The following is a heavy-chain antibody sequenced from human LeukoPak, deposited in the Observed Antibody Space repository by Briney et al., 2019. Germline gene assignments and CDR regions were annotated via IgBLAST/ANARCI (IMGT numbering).Heavy chain of an antibody. V-gene: IGHV1-2*02. J-gene: IGHJ1*01. CDR3: ARDGVGYYDSSGYYYFQH. D-gene: IGHD3-22*01. Sequence: EASVKVSFKPSGYTFTGYYMHWVRQAPGQGLEWMGWINPNSGGTNYAQKFQGRVTMTRDTSISTAYMELSRLRSDDTAVYYCARDGVGYYDSSGYYYFQHWGQGTLVTVSS. CDR1: GYTFTGYY. CDR2: INPNSGGT.